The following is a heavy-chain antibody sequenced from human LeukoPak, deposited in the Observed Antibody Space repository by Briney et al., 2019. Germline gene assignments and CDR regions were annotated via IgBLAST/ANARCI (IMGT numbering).Heavy chain of an antibody. CDR3: ARYREIIAVAGAGKWFYYYGMDV. J-gene: IGHJ6*02. CDR1: VFTLSDYY. CDR2: ISSSCSTI. D-gene: IGHD6-19*01. V-gene: IGHV3-11*01. Sequence: GVSLRLSCTVSVFTLSDYYMNWMRKAPGKGMVWVSSISSSCSTIYYADSVKSRFTISRVNAKNVLYLQMNSLRAEDTAVYYDARYREIIAVAGAGKWFYYYGMDVWRQGTTVSVSS.